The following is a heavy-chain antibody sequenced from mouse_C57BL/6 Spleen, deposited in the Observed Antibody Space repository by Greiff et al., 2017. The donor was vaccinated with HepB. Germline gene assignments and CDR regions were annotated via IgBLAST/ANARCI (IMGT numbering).Heavy chain of an antibody. CDR3: ASWDAWFAY. D-gene: IGHD4-1*01. V-gene: IGHV1-50*01. CDR1: GYTFTSYW. CDR2: IDPSDSYT. J-gene: IGHJ3*01. Sequence: VQLQQPGAELVKPGASVKLSCKASGYTFTSYWMQWVKQRPGQGLEWIGEIDPSDSYTNYNQKFKGKATLTVDTSSSTAYMQLSSLTSEDSAVYYCASWDAWFAYWGQGTLVTVS.